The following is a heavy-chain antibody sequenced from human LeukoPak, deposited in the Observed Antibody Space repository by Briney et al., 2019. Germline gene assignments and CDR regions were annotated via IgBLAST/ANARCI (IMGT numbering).Heavy chain of an antibody. CDR3: AKGSYDSSTYRPYDY. J-gene: IGHJ4*02. CDR2: ISDSGDDT. V-gene: IGHV3-23*01. Sequence: PGGSLRLSCAASGFTFNNYAMNWVRQAPGRGLEWVSTISDSGDDTHYADSVKGRFTISRDSSKNTLYLQMDSLRAEDTAVYYCAKGSYDSSTYRPYDYWGQGTLVTVSS. CDR1: GFTFNNYA. D-gene: IGHD3-22*01.